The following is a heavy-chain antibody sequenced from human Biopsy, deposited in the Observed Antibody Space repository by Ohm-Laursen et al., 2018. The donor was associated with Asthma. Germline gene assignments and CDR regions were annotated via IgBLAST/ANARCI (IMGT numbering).Heavy chain of an antibody. V-gene: IGHV4-61*01. Sequence: SETLSLTCLVSGGSVSTGSYYWSWIRQPPGKGLEWLGYIYYPGSDNYNPSLKSRVTISVDTSKNQFSLRLNSVTAADTAVYYCARGPNYHGSGRAPIGMDVWGQGTTVTVSS. CDR2: IYYPGSD. CDR1: GGSVSTGSYY. J-gene: IGHJ6*02. CDR3: ARGPNYHGSGRAPIGMDV. D-gene: IGHD3-10*01.